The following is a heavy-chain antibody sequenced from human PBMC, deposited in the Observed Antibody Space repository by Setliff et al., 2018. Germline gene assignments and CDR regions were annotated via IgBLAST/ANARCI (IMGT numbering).Heavy chain of an antibody. V-gene: IGHV3-7*01. CDR2: IKEDRSEK. CDR3: ARDRGSGSYFLRYFDY. D-gene: IGHD1-26*01. CDR1: GFTFSRYW. Sequence: AGGSLRLSCVASGFTFSRYWMSWVRQAPGKGLEWVANIKEDRSEKYYVDSVKGRFTMSRDNAKNSLYLQMNSLRDEDTAVYYCARDRGSGSYFLRYFDYWGQGTLVTVSS. J-gene: IGHJ4*02.